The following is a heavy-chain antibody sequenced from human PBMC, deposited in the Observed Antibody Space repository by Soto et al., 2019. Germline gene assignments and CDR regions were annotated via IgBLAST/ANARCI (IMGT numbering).Heavy chain of an antibody. V-gene: IGHV3-23*01. CDR2: ISGNGADT. CDR3: ARGPVYYYGSATYYLDV. Sequence: GGSLRLSCAASGFTFSSYAMSWVRQAPGKGLEWVSAISGNGADTSYADSVRGRFTISRDNPKNSLYLQMNSLRAEDTAVYYCARGPVYYYGSATYYLDVWGQGTTVTVSS. D-gene: IGHD3-10*01. CDR1: GFTFSSYA. J-gene: IGHJ6*02.